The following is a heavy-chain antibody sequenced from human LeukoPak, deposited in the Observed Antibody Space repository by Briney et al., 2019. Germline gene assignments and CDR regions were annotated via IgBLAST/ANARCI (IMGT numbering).Heavy chain of an antibody. J-gene: IGHJ6*02. CDR2: INGDGGRT. CDR3: AKDIKGTKYYYHGMGA. D-gene: IGHD2/OR15-2a*01. Sequence: GGSLRLSCAASGFTFSNSAMPWVRQAPGKGLDWVSAINGDGGRTYHADSVKGRFTISRDNSKNTLYLQMNSLRVEDTAVYYCAKDIKGTKYYYHGMGAWGQGTTVTVSS. V-gene: IGHV3-23*01. CDR1: GFTFSNSA.